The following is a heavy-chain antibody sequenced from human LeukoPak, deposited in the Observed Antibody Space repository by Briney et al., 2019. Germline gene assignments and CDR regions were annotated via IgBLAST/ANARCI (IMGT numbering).Heavy chain of an antibody. CDR3: AKDPPRAAWFSADYTNYGD. CDR1: QFIFSTYA. D-gene: IGHD4-11*01. Sequence: PGGSLRLSCAASQFIFSTYAMSWVRQAPGKGLEWVSVITTSGGSTYYADSVRGRFTISRDNSKNTLYLQMNSLRVEDTAVYYCAKDPPRAAWFSADYTNYGDWGQGTLVTVSS. J-gene: IGHJ4*02. V-gene: IGHV3-23*01. CDR2: ITTSGGST.